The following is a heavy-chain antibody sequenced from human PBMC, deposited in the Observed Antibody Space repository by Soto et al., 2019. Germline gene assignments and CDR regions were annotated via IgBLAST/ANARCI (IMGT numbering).Heavy chain of an antibody. D-gene: IGHD1-20*01. Sequence: QVQLVQSGAEVKKPGSSVKVSCKASGGTFSSYAISWVRQAPGQGLEWMGGIIPIFGTANYAQKFQGRVTIAADESTSTAYMELNSLRSEDTAVYYCARVGRDNWNYNYYYGMDVWGQGTTVTVSS. CDR1: GGTFSSYA. CDR3: ARVGRDNWNYNYYYGMDV. J-gene: IGHJ6*02. V-gene: IGHV1-69*12. CDR2: IIPIFGTA.